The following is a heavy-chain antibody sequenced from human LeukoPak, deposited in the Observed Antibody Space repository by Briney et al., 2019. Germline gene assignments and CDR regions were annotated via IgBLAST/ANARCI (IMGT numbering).Heavy chain of an antibody. Sequence: ASVKVSCKASGYTFTSYGISWVRQAPGQGLEWMGWISAYNGNTNYAQKLQGRITMTTDTSTNTAYMELRSLRSDDTAVYYCAREDSSGWFDYWGQGTLLTVSS. J-gene: IGHJ4*02. CDR3: AREDSSGWFDY. CDR1: GYTFTSYG. D-gene: IGHD6-19*01. CDR2: ISAYNGNT. V-gene: IGHV1-18*01.